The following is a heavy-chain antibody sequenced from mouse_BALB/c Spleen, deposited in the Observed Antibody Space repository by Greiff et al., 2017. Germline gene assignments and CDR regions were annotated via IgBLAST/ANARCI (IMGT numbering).Heavy chain of an antibody. CDR3: ARRDGKGYFDY. CDR1: GFSLTSYG. J-gene: IGHJ2*01. Sequence: QVQLKQSGPGLVAPSQSLSITCTVSGFSLTSYGVHWVRQPPGKGLEWLGVIWVGGSTNYNSALMSRLSISKDNSKSQVFLKMNSLQTDDTAMYYCARRDGKGYFDYWGQGTTLTVSS. D-gene: IGHD2-1*01. V-gene: IGHV2-9*02. CDR2: IWVGGST.